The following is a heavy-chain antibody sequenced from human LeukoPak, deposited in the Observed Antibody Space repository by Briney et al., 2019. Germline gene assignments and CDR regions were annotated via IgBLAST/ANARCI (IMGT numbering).Heavy chain of an antibody. CDR2: ISYDGSNK. CDR3: ARDQFPLGVGYYYGMDV. V-gene: IGHV3-30*04. Sequence: GGSLRLSCAASGFTFSSYAMHWVRQAPGKGLEWVAVISYDGSNKYYADSVKGRFTISRDNSKNTLYLQMNSLRAEDTAVYYCARDQFPLGVGYYYGMDVWGQGTTVTVSS. J-gene: IGHJ6*02. CDR1: GFTFSSYA. D-gene: IGHD2-2*01.